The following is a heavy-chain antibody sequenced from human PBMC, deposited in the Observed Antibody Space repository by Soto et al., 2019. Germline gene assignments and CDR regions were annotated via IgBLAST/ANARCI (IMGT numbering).Heavy chain of an antibody. J-gene: IGHJ3*02. CDR1: GFTFGDYA. CDR3: TPKYFDWLLSAEGAFDI. CDR2: IRSKAYGGTT. D-gene: IGHD3-9*01. V-gene: IGHV3-49*03. Sequence: PGGSLRLSCTASGFTFGDYAMSWFRQAPGNGLEWVGFIRSKAYGGTTEYAASVKGRFTISRDDSKSIAYLQMNSLKTEDTAVYYCTPKYFDWLLSAEGAFDIWGQGTMVTVSS.